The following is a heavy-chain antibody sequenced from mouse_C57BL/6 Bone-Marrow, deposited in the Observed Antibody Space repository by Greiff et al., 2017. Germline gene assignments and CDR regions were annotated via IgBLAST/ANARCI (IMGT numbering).Heavy chain of an antibody. J-gene: IGHJ4*01. CDR3: ARADYGNYGGYFYYAMDY. CDR1: GYSITSGYY. Sequence: ESGPGLVKPSQSLSLTCSVTGYSITSGYYWNWIRQFPGNKLEWMGYISYDGSNNYNPSLKNRISITRDTSKNQFFLKLNSVTTEDTATYYCARADYGNYGGYFYYAMDYWGQGTSVTVSS. D-gene: IGHD2-1*01. V-gene: IGHV3-6*01. CDR2: ISYDGSN.